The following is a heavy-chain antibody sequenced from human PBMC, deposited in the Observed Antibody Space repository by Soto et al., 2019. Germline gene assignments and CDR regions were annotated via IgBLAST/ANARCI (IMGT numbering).Heavy chain of an antibody. CDR1: GFTFSSYA. V-gene: IGHV3-23*01. J-gene: IGHJ6*03. Sequence: EVQLLESGGGLVQPGGSLRLSCAASGFTFSSYAMSWVRQAPGKGLEWVSALSGSGGSTYYADSVKGRFTISRDNSKNTLYLQMNSLRAEDTAVYYCAKIGNGDWYYYYYYMDVWGKGTTVTVSS. D-gene: IGHD4-17*01. CDR2: LSGSGGST. CDR3: AKIGNGDWYYYYYYMDV.